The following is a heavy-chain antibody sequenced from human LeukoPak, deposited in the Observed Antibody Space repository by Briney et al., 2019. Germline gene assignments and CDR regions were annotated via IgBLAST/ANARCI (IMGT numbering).Heavy chain of an antibody. V-gene: IGHV1-18*01. Sequence: ASVKVSCKASGDTFTSYGISWVRQAPGQGLEWMGWISAYNGNTNYAQKLQGRFTMTTDTSTSTAYMELRSLRSDDTAVYYCARDYRGEYWFDPWGQGTLVTVSS. CDR2: ISAYNGNT. J-gene: IGHJ5*02. CDR3: ARDYRGEYWFDP. CDR1: GDTFTSYG. D-gene: IGHD3-16*01.